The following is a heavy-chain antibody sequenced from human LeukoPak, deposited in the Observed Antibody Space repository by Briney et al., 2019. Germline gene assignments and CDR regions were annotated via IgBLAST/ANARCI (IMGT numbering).Heavy chain of an antibody. CDR2: MNPNSGNT. Sequence: ASVNVSCKASGYTFTRYDINWVRQATGQGREGMGWMNPNSGNTGYAQKFQGRVTMTRNTSISTAYMELSSLRSEDTAVYYCARATPIVGASDYWGQGTLVTVSS. CDR3: ARATPIVGASDY. CDR1: GYTFTRYD. J-gene: IGHJ4*02. V-gene: IGHV1-8*01. D-gene: IGHD1-26*01.